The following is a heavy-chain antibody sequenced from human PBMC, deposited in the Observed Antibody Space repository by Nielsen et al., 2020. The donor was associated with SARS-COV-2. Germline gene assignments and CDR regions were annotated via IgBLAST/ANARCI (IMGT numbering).Heavy chain of an antibody. CDR1: GGTFSSYA. D-gene: IGHD2-15*01. CDR2: IIPIFGTA. CDR3: ARDKSRFCSGGSCYWPYYYYYMDV. J-gene: IGHJ6*03. Sequence: SVKVSCKASGGTFSSYAISWVRQDPGQGLEWMGGIIPIFGTADYAQKFQGRVTITADESTSTAYMELNSLRSEDTAVYYCARDKSRFCSGGSCYWPYYYYYMDVWGKGTTVTVSS. V-gene: IGHV1-69*13.